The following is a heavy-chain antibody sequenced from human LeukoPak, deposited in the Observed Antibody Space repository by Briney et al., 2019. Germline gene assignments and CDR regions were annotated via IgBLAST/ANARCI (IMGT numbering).Heavy chain of an antibody. CDR2: IIPILGIV. D-gene: IGHD3-22*01. CDR3: ARAYDSSGYYDAFDI. J-gene: IGHJ3*02. Sequence: SVKVSCKASGGTFSSYTLSWVRQAPGQGLEWMGRIIPILGIVNYAQQFQGRVTIIADKSTNTAYMELSSQRSEDTAVYYCARAYDSSGYYDAFDIWGQGTMVTVSS. V-gene: IGHV1-69*02. CDR1: GGTFSSYT.